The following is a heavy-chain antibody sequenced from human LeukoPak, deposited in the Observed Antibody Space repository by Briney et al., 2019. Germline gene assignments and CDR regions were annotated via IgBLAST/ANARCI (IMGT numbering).Heavy chain of an antibody. V-gene: IGHV7-4-1*02. CDR3: ARDTGPQGWLDWFDP. D-gene: IGHD6-19*01. J-gene: IGHJ5*02. CDR2: INTNTGNP. Sequence: ASVKVSCKASGYTFTSYAMNWVRQAPGQGLEWMGWINTNTGNPTYAQGSTGRFVFSLDTSVSTAYLQISSLKAEDTAVYYCARDTGPQGWLDWFDPWGQGTLVTVSS. CDR1: GYTFTSYA.